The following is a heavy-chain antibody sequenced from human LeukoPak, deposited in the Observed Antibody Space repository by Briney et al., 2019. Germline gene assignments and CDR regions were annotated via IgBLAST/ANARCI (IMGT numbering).Heavy chain of an antibody. J-gene: IGHJ4*02. D-gene: IGHD2-21*02. CDR2: IRSKAYGGTT. CDR1: GFTFGDYA. V-gene: IGHV3-49*03. CDR3: TRELDIVVVTATRFDY. Sequence: GGSLRLSCTASGFTFGDYAMSWFRQAPGKGLEWVGFIRSKAYGGTTEYAASVKGRFTISRDDSKSIAYLQMNSLKTEDTAVYYCTRELDIVVVTATRFDYWGQGTLVTVSS.